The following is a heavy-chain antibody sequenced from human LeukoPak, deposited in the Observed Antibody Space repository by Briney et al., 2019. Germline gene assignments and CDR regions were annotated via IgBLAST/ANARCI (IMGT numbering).Heavy chain of an antibody. CDR2: INPNSGGT. CDR1: GYTFTGYY. V-gene: IGHV1-2*04. D-gene: IGHD2-2*01. Sequence: ASVKVSCKASGYTFTGYYMHWVRQAPGQGLEWMGWINPNSGGTNYAQKFQGWVTMTRDTSISTAYMELSRLRSDDTAVYYCARELPPTSWRYYYYGMDVWGQGTTVTVSS. CDR3: ARELPPTSWRYYYYGMDV. J-gene: IGHJ6*02.